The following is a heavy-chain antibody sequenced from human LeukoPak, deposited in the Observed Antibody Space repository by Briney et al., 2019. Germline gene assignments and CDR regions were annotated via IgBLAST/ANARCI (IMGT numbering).Heavy chain of an antibody. D-gene: IGHD6-6*01. CDR2: IRWNSGSI. J-gene: IGHJ6*02. V-gene: IGHV3-9*01. CDR1: GFTFDDYP. CDR3: AKSIAARQFDSYYYGMDV. Sequence: HPGGSLRLSCAASGFTFDDYPMPWVRQAPGKGLEGVSGIRWNSGSIGYADSVKGRFTISRDNAKNSLYLQMNSLRAEDTALYYCAKSIAARQFDSYYYGMDVWGQGTTVTVSS.